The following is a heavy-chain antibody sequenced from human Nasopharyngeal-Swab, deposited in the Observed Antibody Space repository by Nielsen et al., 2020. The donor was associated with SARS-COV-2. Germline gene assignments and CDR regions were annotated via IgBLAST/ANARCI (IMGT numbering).Heavy chain of an antibody. CDR1: GGSISSSSYY. CDR3: ARDQGHGMDV. J-gene: IGHJ6*02. Sequence: SETLSLTCTVSGGSISSSSYYWGWIRQPPGKGLEWIGYIYHSGSTYYNPSLKSRVTISVDRSKNQFSLKLSSVTAADTAVYYCARDQGHGMDVWGQGTTVTVSS. V-gene: IGHV4-39*07. CDR2: IYHSGST.